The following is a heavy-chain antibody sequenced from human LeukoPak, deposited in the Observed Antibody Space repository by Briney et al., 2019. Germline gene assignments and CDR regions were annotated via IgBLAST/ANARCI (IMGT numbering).Heavy chain of an antibody. CDR1: TVTFSTYI. CDR2: ISSTSSHT. CDR3: AGTYYYESSGYSDAFDI. V-gene: IGHV3-21*01. J-gene: IGHJ3*02. Sequence: GGSLRLSCAASTVTFSTYIMNWVRQAPGKGLEWVSSISSTSSHTHYADSVKGRFTISRDNAKNSLYLQMNSLRAEDAAVYYCAGTYYYESSGYSDAFDIWGQGTLVTVSS. D-gene: IGHD3-22*01.